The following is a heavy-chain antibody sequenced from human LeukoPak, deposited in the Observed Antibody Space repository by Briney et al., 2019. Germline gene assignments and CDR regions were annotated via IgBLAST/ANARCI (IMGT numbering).Heavy chain of an antibody. J-gene: IGHJ5*02. CDR3: ARDNPLMGVVVPPNFFAFDP. CDR2: ISAYNGNT. CDR1: GYTFTSYG. D-gene: IGHD2-2*01. V-gene: IGHV1-18*01. Sequence: ASVKVSCKASGYTFTSYGISWVRQAPGQGLECMGWISAYNGNTNYAQKLQGRVTMTTDTSTSTAYMELRSLRSDGTAVYYCARDNPLMGVVVPPNFFAFDPWGQGTLVTVSS.